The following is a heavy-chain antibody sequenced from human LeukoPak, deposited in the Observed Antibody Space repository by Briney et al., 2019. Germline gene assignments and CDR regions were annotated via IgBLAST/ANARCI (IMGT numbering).Heavy chain of an antibody. CDR3: ARDRGTWNDDGFDY. J-gene: IGHJ4*02. Sequence: PSETLSLTCAVYGGSFSGYYWSWIRQPPGKGLEWIGEINHSGSTNYNPSLKSRVTISVDTSKNQFSLKLSSVTAADTAVYYCARDRGTWNDDGFDYWGQGTLVTVSS. CDR1: GGSFSGYY. D-gene: IGHD1-1*01. V-gene: IGHV4-34*01. CDR2: INHSGST.